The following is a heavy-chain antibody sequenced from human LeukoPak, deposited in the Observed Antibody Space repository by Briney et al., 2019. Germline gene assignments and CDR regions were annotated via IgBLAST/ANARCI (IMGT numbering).Heavy chain of an antibody. Sequence: ASVKVSCKASGGTFSSYAISWVRQAPGQGLEWMGWINPYNGGTKFADSFQDRVTMTRDTTISTAYMELSGLTSDDTAVYFCAREGTDMAWFDYWGQGTLVTVSS. J-gene: IGHJ4*02. D-gene: IGHD3-10*01. CDR2: INPYNGGT. CDR3: AREGTDMAWFDY. CDR1: GGTFSSYA. V-gene: IGHV1-2*02.